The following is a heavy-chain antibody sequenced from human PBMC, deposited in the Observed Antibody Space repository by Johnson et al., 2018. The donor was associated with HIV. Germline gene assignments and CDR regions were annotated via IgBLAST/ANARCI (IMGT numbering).Heavy chain of an antibody. J-gene: IGHJ3*02. CDR3: AKAEGESRGAFDI. CDR2: IKQDGSEK. V-gene: IGHV3-7*01. Sequence: VQLVESGGGLVQPGGSLRLSCAASGFIFGMYSMSWVRQAPGRGLERVANIKQDGSEKYYADSVKGRFTISSDNSKNTLYLQMNSLRAEDTAVYYCAKAEGESRGAFDIWGQGTMVTVSS. D-gene: IGHD3-22*01. CDR1: GFIFGMYS.